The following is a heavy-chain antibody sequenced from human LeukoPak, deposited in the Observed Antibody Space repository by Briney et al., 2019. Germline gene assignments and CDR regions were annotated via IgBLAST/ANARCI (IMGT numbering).Heavy chain of an antibody. V-gene: IGHV4-38-2*02. D-gene: IGHD3-22*01. CDR2: IYHSGST. CDR3: AGGVNYDSSGYWNAFDI. CDR1: GYSISSGYY. J-gene: IGHJ3*02. Sequence: SGTLSLTCTVSGYSISSGYYWGWIRQPPGKGLEWIGSIYHSGSTYYNPSLKSRVTISVDTSKNQFSLKLSSVTAADTAVYYCAGGVNYDSSGYWNAFDIWGQGTMVTVSS.